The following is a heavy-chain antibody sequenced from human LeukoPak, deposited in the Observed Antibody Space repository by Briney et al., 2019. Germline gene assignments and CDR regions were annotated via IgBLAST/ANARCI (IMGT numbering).Heavy chain of an antibody. J-gene: IGHJ4*02. Sequence: GGSLRLSCAASGFTFSSYGMHWVRQAPGKGLEWVAVIWYDGSNKYYADSVKGRFTISRDNSKNTLYLQMNSLRAEDTAVYYCARDRERWLQLHYFDYWGQGTLVTVSS. CDR3: ARDRERWLQLHYFDY. V-gene: IGHV3-33*01. CDR1: GFTFSSYG. D-gene: IGHD5-24*01. CDR2: IWYDGSNK.